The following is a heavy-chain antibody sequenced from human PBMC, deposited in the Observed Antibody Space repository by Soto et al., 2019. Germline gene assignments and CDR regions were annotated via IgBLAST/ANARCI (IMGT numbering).Heavy chain of an antibody. CDR1: GFTFDDYA. Sequence: PGGSLRLSCAASGFTFDDYAMHWVRQAPGKGLEWVSGISWNSGSIGYADSVKGRFTISRDNAKNSLYLQMNSLRAEDTALYYCAKDLDDYYYGVDVWGQGTTVTVSS. CDR3: AKDLDDYYYGVDV. CDR2: ISWNSGSI. V-gene: IGHV3-9*01. D-gene: IGHD3-3*01. J-gene: IGHJ6*02.